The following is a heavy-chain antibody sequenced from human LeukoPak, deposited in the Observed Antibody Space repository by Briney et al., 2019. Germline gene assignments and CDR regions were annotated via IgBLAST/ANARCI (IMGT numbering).Heavy chain of an antibody. CDR3: ARDKFGDQYYFDY. Sequence: GGSLRLSCAASGFTFSSYSMNWVRQAPGKGLEWVSFISSSSSYIYYADSVKGRFTISRDNARNSLYLQMNSLRAEDTAVYYCARDKFGDQYYFDYWGQGTLVTVSS. D-gene: IGHD4-17*01. CDR2: ISSSSSYI. V-gene: IGHV3-21*01. CDR1: GFTFSSYS. J-gene: IGHJ4*02.